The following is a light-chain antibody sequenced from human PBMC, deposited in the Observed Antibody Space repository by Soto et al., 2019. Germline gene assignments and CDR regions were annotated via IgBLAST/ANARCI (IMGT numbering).Light chain of an antibody. J-gene: IGLJ1*01. CDR3: CSYAGSPYV. Sequence: QSVLTQPRSVSGSPGQSVTISCTGTSSDVGGYNYVSWYQQHPGKAPKLMIYDVSKRPSGVPDRFSGSKSGNTASLTISGLQAEDEADYYCCSYAGSPYVFGTGNKVTV. CDR1: SSDVGGYNY. CDR2: DVS. V-gene: IGLV2-11*01.